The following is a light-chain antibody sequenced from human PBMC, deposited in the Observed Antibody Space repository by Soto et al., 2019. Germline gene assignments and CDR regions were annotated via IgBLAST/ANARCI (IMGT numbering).Light chain of an antibody. CDR2: EVS. CDR1: SSDVGSYNL. J-gene: IGLJ2*01. Sequence: QSALTQPASVSGSPGQSITISCTGTSSDVGSYNLVSWYQQHPGKAPKLMIYEVSKRPSGVSNRFSGSKSGNTASLTISGLQVEDEADYYCCSYAGSTNVVFGGGTKVTVL. CDR3: CSYAGSTNVV. V-gene: IGLV2-23*02.